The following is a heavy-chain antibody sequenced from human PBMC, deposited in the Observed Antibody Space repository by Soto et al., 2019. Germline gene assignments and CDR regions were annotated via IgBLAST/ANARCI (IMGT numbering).Heavy chain of an antibody. Sequence: QVQLQESGPGLVTPSQTLSLTCTVSGVSISSGGYYWSWIRQRPGTGLEWIGFIYNSGSSHYNPSRQSRVTISGDASKNQFSLKVTSVTAADTAVYYCARVHRYCSGGSCYLLDYWGQGALVTVSS. D-gene: IGHD2-15*01. CDR2: IYNSGSS. V-gene: IGHV4-31*03. CDR1: GVSISSGGYY. J-gene: IGHJ4*02. CDR3: ARVHRYCSGGSCYLLDY.